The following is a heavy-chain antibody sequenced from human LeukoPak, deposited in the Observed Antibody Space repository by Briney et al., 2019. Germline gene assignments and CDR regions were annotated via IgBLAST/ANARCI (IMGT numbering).Heavy chain of an antibody. CDR3: ARDGYYGSGSYYPYMDV. Sequence: SETLSLTCTVSGGSISSYYWSWIRQPAGKGLEWIGRIYTSGSTNYNPSLKSRVTISVDTSKNQFSLKLSSVTAADTAVYYCARDGYYGSGSYYPYMDVWGKGTTVTISS. CDR1: GGSISSYY. V-gene: IGHV4-4*07. J-gene: IGHJ6*03. CDR2: IYTSGST. D-gene: IGHD3-10*01.